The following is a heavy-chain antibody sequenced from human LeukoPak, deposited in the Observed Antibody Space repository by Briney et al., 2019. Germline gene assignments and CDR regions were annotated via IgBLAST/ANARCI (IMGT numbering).Heavy chain of an antibody. CDR2: ISGSGGCT. CDR3: AKVSGYCSSTSCYWFDY. D-gene: IGHD2-2*01. J-gene: IGHJ5*01. Sequence: GGSLRLSCAASGFTFSSYAMSWVRQAPGKGLEWVSAISGSGGCTYYADSVKGRFTISRDNSKNTLYLRMNSLRAEDTAVYYCAKVSGYCSSTSCYWFDYWGQGTLVTVSS. CDR1: GFTFSSYA. V-gene: IGHV3-23*01.